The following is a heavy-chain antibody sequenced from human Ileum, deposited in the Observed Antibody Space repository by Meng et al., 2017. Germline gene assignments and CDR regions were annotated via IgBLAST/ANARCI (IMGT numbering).Heavy chain of an antibody. D-gene: IGHD3-9*01. Sequence: QVQLRQWAAGLLKPSETLSLTCAVYGGSFSNYYLTWIRQSPGKGLEWIGEIHPSGSTYYSPSLQSRVTITLDTSKNQFSLTLNSVTAADTAVYYCARGDDWAKSGNFWGQGTLVTVSS. CDR1: GGSFSNYY. J-gene: IGHJ4*02. CDR3: ARGDDWAKSGNF. V-gene: IGHV4-34*01. CDR2: IHPSGST.